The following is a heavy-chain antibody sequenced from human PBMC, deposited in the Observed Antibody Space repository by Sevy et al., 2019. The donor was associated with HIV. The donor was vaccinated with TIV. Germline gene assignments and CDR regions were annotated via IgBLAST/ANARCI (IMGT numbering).Heavy chain of an antibody. V-gene: IGHV4-61*02. CDR1: GGSISSGSYY. J-gene: IGHJ3*02. D-gene: IGHD2-21*02. CDR3: ARGGGNSFLDAFDI. Sequence: TLSLTCTVSGGSISSGSYYWSWIRQPAGKGLEWIGRIYTSGSTNYNPSLKSRVTISVDTSKNQFSLKLSSVTAADTAVYYCARGGGNSFLDAFDIWGQGTMVTVSS. CDR2: IYTSGST.